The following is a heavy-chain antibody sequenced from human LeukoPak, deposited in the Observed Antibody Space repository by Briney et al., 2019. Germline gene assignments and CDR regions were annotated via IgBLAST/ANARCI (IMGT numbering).Heavy chain of an antibody. V-gene: IGHV3-74*01. CDR1: GYNFSPFW. J-gene: IGHJ3*02. D-gene: IGHD3-10*01. CDR2: INADGSTI. Sequence: GGSLRLSCAASGYNFSPFWMHWVRQAPGKELVWVSHINADGSTIVYADSVKGRFTISRDNAKNTLFLRMDSLRAEDTAVYYCARDRGNPDSFSIWGQGTVVTVSS. CDR3: ARDRGNPDSFSI.